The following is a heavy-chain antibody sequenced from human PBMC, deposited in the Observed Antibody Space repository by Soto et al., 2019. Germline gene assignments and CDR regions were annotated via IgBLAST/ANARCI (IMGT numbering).Heavy chain of an antibody. V-gene: IGHV4-34*01. J-gene: IGHJ5*02. CDR2: INHSGST. CDR3: ARRRRDIVVVPAATRTGWFDP. Sequence: PSETLCITCAFYGGSFSGYYWSWIRQPPGKGLEWIGEINHSGSTNYNPSLKSRVTISVDTSKNQFSLNLSSVTAADTAVYYCARRRRDIVVVPAATRTGWFDPWGQGTMVTVSS. D-gene: IGHD2-2*01. CDR1: GGSFSGYY.